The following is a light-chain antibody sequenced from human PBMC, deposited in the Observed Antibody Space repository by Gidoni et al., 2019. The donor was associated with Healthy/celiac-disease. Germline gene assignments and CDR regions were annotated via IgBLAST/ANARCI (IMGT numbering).Light chain of an antibody. Sequence: SYHLTQPPSVSVSPGQTASLTCSGDKLGDKYACWYQQKPGQSPVLVIYQDSKRPSGIPERFSGSNSGNTATLTISGTQAMDEADYYCQAWDSSTEVFGGGTKLTVL. V-gene: IGLV3-1*01. CDR1: KLGDKY. J-gene: IGLJ2*01. CDR3: QAWDSSTEV. CDR2: QDS.